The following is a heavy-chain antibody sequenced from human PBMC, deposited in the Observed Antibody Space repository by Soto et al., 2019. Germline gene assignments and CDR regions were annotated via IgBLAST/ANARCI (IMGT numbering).Heavy chain of an antibody. V-gene: IGHV4-30-4*01. Sequence: QVQLQESGPGLVKPSQTLSLTCTVSGGSISSGDYYWSWIRQPPGKGLEWIGYIYYSGSTYYNPSLKTRATISVDTSKHQFSLNLSSVTAADTAVYYCARDDGYSTHNWFDPWGQGTLVTVSS. J-gene: IGHJ5*02. CDR3: ARDDGYSTHNWFDP. CDR2: IYYSGST. CDR1: GGSISSGDYY. D-gene: IGHD4-4*01.